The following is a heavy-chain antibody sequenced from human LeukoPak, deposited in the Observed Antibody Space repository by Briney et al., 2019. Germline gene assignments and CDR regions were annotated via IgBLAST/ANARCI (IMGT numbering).Heavy chain of an antibody. D-gene: IGHD3-3*01. CDR1: GGSFSGYY. Sequence: PSETLSLTCAVYGGSFSGYYWSWIRQPPGKGLEWIGEINHSGSTNYNPSLKSRVTISVDTSKNQFSLKLSSVTAADTAVYYCARHNYDFWSGYFSYLDYRGQGTLVTVSS. V-gene: IGHV4-34*01. CDR2: INHSGST. J-gene: IGHJ4*02. CDR3: ARHNYDFWSGYFSYLDY.